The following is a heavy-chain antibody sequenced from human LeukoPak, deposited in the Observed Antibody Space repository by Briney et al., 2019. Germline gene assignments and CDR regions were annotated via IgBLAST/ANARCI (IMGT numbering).Heavy chain of an antibody. J-gene: IGHJ6*02. CDR1: GFTFSSYW. D-gene: IGHD2-2*01. CDR2: ISGSGGST. CDR3: AKNRICSSTSCYRGLYYYYGMDV. V-gene: IGHV3-23*01. Sequence: GRSLRLSCAASGFTFSSYWMSWVRQAPGKGLEWVSAISGSGGSTYYADSVKGRFTISRDNSKNTLYLQMNSLRAEDTAVYYCAKNRICSSTSCYRGLYYYYGMDVWGQGTTVTVSS.